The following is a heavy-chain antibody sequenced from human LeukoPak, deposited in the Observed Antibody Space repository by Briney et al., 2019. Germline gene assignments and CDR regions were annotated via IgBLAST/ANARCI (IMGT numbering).Heavy chain of an antibody. CDR3: ARDGYKGGY. D-gene: IGHD5-24*01. Sequence: PSQTLSLTCTVSGDSISSDYYYWSWIRQPAGKGLEWIGRIYTSGSTSYNPSLNSRVTISVDTSKNQFSLKLSSVTAADTAVYYCARDGYKGGYWGQGTLVTVSS. J-gene: IGHJ4*02. CDR1: GDSISSDYYY. CDR2: IYTSGST. V-gene: IGHV4-61*02.